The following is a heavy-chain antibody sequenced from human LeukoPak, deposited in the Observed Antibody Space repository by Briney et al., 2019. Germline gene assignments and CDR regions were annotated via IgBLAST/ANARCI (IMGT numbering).Heavy chain of an antibody. V-gene: IGHV4-30-4*07. CDR1: GGSISSGGYS. D-gene: IGHD3-16*01. CDR3: ARGITTLDY. Sequence: PSETLSLTCAVSGGSISSGGYSWSWIRQPPGKGLEWIGYIYYSGSTYYNPSLKSRVTISVDTSKNQFSLKLSSVTAADTAVYYCARGITTLDYWGQGTLVTVSS. J-gene: IGHJ4*02. CDR2: IYYSGST.